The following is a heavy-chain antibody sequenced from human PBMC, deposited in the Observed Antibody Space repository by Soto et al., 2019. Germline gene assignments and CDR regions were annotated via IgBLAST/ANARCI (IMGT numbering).Heavy chain of an antibody. CDR2: ISAYNGNT. Sequence: EASVKVSSKASGYTFASYAISWMRQAPGQGLEWMGWISAYNGNTNYAQKLQGRVTMTTDTSTSTAYMELRSLRSDDTAVYYCARDPPPPDYWGQGTLVTVSS. CDR3: ARDPPPPDY. V-gene: IGHV1-18*01. CDR1: GYTFASYA. J-gene: IGHJ4*02.